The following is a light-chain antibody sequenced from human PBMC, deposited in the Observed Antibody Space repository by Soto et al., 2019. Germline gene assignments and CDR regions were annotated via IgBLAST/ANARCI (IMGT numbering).Light chain of an antibody. V-gene: IGLV1-44*01. CDR1: NANIGNNK. CDR2: SSN. CDR3: ATWDDSLHGYV. J-gene: IGLJ1*01. Sequence: QTVLTQPPSASTTPGQKVTISCSGSNANIGNNKVNWYQQLPGTAPKLLIYSSNQRPSGVPDRFSGSKAGTSASLAISGLQSEDEANYYCATWDDSLHGYVFGAGTKLTVL.